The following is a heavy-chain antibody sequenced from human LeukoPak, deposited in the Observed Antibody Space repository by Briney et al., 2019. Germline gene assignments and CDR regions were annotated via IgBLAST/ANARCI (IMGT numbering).Heavy chain of an antibody. CDR3: ARDLRTVPNY. CDR2: ISYDGNNK. J-gene: IGHJ4*02. D-gene: IGHD2-2*01. CDR1: GFTFSSYA. Sequence: PGGSLRLSCAASGFTFSSYAMHWVRQAPGKGLEWVAVISYDGNNKYYADSVKGRFTISRDNSKNTLYLQMNGLRAEDTAVYFCARDLRTVPNYWGQGTLVTVSS. V-gene: IGHV3-30-3*01.